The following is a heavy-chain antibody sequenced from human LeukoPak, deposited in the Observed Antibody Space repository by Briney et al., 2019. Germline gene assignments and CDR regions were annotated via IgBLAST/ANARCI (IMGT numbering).Heavy chain of an antibody. CDR3: ARLSNPYGGFHLDF. V-gene: IGHV4-59*08. CDR2: IHYSGRT. Sequence: SETLSLTCTVSGGSIRNYYWSWIRQPPGKGLEWIGYIHYSGRTNYSPSLKRRVTMSVDKSKNQFSLRLSSVTAADTAFYYCARLSNPYGGFHLDFWGQGTLVTVSS. J-gene: IGHJ4*02. CDR1: GGSIRNYY. D-gene: IGHD3-16*01.